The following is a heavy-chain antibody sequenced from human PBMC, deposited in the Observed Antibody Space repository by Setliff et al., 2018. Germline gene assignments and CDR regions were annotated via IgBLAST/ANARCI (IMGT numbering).Heavy chain of an antibody. CDR1: GFTFKTYS. CDR2: ISGYNSNT. CDR3: ATFRGYTYGYDY. V-gene: IGHV1-18*01. J-gene: IGHJ4*02. D-gene: IGHD5-18*01. Sequence: ASVKVSCKASGFTFKTYSFSWIRQAPGQGLECVGWISGYNSNTIYAQNFQGRVTMTTDASTNTAYMELRSLGSDDTAVYYCATFRGYTYGYDYWGQGTLVTVSS.